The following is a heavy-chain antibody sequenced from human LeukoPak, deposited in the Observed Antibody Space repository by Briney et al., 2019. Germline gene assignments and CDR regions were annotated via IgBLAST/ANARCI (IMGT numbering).Heavy chain of an antibody. CDR3: ARGTMRDGH. CDR2: INVYNGET. CDR1: GYTFTSNG. J-gene: IGHJ4*02. D-gene: IGHD5-24*01. V-gene: IGHV1-18*01. Sequence: ASVKVSCKTSGYTFTSNGINWVRQAPGQGLKWMGWINVYNGETKKTQNFHDRLTLTTDTSTSTAYMELRSLRSDDTAFYYCARGTMRDGHWGQGTLVTVSA.